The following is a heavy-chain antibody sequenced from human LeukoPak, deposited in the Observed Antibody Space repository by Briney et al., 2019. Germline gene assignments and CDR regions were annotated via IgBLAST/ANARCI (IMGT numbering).Heavy chain of an antibody. D-gene: IGHD6-13*01. Sequence: GGSLRLSCAASGSTFRSYDMHWVRQAPGKGLQWVAVISYDGSNKYHTDSVKGRFTISRDNSKNTLYLQMNSLRAEDTAVYYCAKDSEIAAAGSYWYFDLWGRGTLVTVSS. J-gene: IGHJ2*01. V-gene: IGHV3-30*18. CDR2: ISYDGSNK. CDR1: GSTFRSYD. CDR3: AKDSEIAAAGSYWYFDL.